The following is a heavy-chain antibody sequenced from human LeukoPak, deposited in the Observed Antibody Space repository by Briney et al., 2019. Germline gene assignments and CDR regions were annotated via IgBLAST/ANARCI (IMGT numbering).Heavy chain of an antibody. J-gene: IGHJ5*02. V-gene: IGHV1-2*02. CDR3: ARGTIVLMVYAVNNWFDP. CDR1: GYTFTGYY. Sequence: GAAVTVSCKASGYTFTGYYMHWVRQAPGQGLEWMGWINPGSGGANYAQKFQGRVTMTRDTSISTAYMELSRLRSDDTAVYYCARGTIVLMVYAVNNWFDPWGQGTLVPVSS. D-gene: IGHD2-8*01. CDR2: INPGSGGA.